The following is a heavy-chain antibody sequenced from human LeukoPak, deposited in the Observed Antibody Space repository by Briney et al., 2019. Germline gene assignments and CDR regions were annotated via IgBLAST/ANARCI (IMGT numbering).Heavy chain of an antibody. CDR1: GGSLSSYY. V-gene: IGHV4-59*01. Sequence: SETLSLTCTVSGGSLSSYYWSWIRQPPGKGLEWIGYIYYSGSTNYNPSLKSRVTISVDTSKNQFSLKLSSVTAADTAVYYCARRYYDILTGYSDAFDIWGQGTMVTVSS. J-gene: IGHJ3*02. CDR3: ARRYYDILTGYSDAFDI. D-gene: IGHD3-9*01. CDR2: IYYSGST.